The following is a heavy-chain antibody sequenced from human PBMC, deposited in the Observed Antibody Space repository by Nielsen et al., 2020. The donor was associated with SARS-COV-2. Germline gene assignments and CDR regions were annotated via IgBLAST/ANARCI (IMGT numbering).Heavy chain of an antibody. D-gene: IGHD6-19*01. CDR3: ARDWGSGWYLYFDY. CDR1: GGSISSSSYY. Sequence: SETLSLTCTVSGGSISSSSYYWGWIRQPPGKGLEWIGSIYYSGSTYYNPSLKSRVTISVDTSKNQFSLKLSSVTAADTAVYYCARDWGSGWYLYFDYWGQGTLVTVSS. V-gene: IGHV4-39*07. J-gene: IGHJ4*02. CDR2: IYYSGST.